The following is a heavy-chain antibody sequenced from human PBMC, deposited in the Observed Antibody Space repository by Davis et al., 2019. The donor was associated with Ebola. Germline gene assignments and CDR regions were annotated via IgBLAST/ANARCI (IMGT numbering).Heavy chain of an antibody. D-gene: IGHD3-3*01. CDR1: GFTFSYYS. CDR3: AKDRRFLEWERGRYGPDV. CDR2: ISGSGGST. V-gene: IGHV3-21*01. Sequence: GGSLRLSCAASGFTFSYYSMSWVRQAPGKGLEWVSAISGSGGSTYYADSVKGRFTISRDNAKNSLYLQMNSLRAEDTAVYYCAKDRRFLEWERGRYGPDVWGQGTTVTVSS. J-gene: IGHJ6*02.